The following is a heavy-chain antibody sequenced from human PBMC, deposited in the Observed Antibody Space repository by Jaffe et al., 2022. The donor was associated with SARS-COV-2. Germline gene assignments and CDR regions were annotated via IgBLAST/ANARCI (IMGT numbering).Heavy chain of an antibody. V-gene: IGHV3-64*01. Sequence: EVQLVESGGGLVQPGGSLTLSCAASGFTFSRNALHWVRQAPGKGLEYVSGISGDGSRTYYAKSVKGRFTVSRDNSKNTVYLQMGSLRVEDMATYYCASGINMVPHAFDIWGPGTMVTVSS. J-gene: IGHJ3*02. CDR1: GFTFSRNA. CDR3: ASGINMVPHAFDI. CDR2: ISGDGSRT. D-gene: IGHD3-10*01.